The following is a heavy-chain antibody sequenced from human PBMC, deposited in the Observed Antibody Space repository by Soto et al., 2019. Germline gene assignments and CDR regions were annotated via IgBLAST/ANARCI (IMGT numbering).Heavy chain of an antibody. Sequence: GASVKVSCKVSGYTFTDLSIHWVRQVPGKGLEWMGGFDPEEDERIYAQQFQGRVTMTEDASTDTAYMEMSSLKSADTAVYYCASRRPSPYDSYWSRYPIDSWGQGTLVTVSS. CDR1: GYTFTDLS. V-gene: IGHV1-24*01. CDR3: ASRRPSPYDSYWSRYPIDS. CDR2: FDPEEDER. D-gene: IGHD1-26*01. J-gene: IGHJ4*02.